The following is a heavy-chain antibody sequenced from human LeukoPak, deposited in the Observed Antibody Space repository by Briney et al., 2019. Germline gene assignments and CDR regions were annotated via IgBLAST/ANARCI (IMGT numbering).Heavy chain of an antibody. CDR3: ARHYYHSSGSYSFDY. CDR1: GGSISGYY. Sequence: PSETLSLTCTVSGGSISGYYWSWIRQPPGKGLEWIGYIYPSGSTNYNPSLKSRVTISVDTSKNQFSLKLSSVTAADTAVYYCARHYYHSSGSYSFDYWGQGALVTVSS. D-gene: IGHD3-22*01. CDR2: IYPSGST. J-gene: IGHJ4*02. V-gene: IGHV4-59*01.